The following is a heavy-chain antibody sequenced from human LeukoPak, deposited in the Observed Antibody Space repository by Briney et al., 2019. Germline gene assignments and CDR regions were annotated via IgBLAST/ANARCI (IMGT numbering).Heavy chain of an antibody. Sequence: GSLRLSCAASGFTFSSHGMHWVRQAPGKGLEWVSSISSSSSSIYYADSVKGRFTISRDNAKNSLYLQMNSLRAEDTAVYYCARSGYNWNDVIFFDYWGQGILVTVSS. CDR1: GFTFSSHG. J-gene: IGHJ4*02. V-gene: IGHV3-21*01. CDR3: ARSGYNWNDVIFFDY. D-gene: IGHD1-1*01. CDR2: ISSSSSSI.